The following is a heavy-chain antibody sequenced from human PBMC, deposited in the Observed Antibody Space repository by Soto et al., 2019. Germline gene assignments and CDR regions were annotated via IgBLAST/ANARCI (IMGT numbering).Heavy chain of an antibody. CDR3: ARDPFDS. J-gene: IGHJ5*01. CDR1: GFTFSSYS. CDR2: ISYSSSPI. Sequence: GGSLRLSCAASGFTFSSYSMNWVRQAPGKGLEWISYISYSSSPIYYGDSVKGRFTISRDNVMNSLYLQMNNLRDEDTAVYYCARDPFDSWGQGTLVTVSS. V-gene: IGHV3-48*02.